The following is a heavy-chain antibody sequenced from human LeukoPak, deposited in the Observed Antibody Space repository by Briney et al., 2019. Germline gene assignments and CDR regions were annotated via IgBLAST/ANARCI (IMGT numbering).Heavy chain of an antibody. V-gene: IGHV4-39*07. CDR2: INYSGST. D-gene: IGHD1/OR15-1a*01. CDR1: GGSISSSSYY. Sequence: SETLSLTCTVSGGSISSSSYYWSWIRQPPGKGLEWIASINYSGSTYFNPSLKSRVTISIDTSTNQFSLKLNSVTAADTTVYYCARYYIIGTFHFDYWGQGTLVTVSS. J-gene: IGHJ4*02. CDR3: ARYYIIGTFHFDY.